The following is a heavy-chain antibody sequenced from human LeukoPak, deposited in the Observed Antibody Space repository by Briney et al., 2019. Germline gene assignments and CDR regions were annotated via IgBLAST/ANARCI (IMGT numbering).Heavy chain of an antibody. V-gene: IGHV3-21*01. CDR1: GFTFNTYS. CDR2: ISSTSTYI. CDR3: ARWAILEWLFENGYYYYMDV. Sequence: GGSLRLSCAASGFTFNTYSMNWVRQAPGKGLEWVSSISSTSTYIYYADSVKGRFTISRDNAKSSLYLQMNSLRAEDTAVYFCARWAILEWLFENGYYYYMDVWGKGTTVTVSS. D-gene: IGHD3-3*01. J-gene: IGHJ6*03.